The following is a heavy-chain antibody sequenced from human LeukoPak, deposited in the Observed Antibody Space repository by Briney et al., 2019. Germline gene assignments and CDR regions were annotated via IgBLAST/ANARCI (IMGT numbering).Heavy chain of an antibody. V-gene: IGHV1-69*04. D-gene: IGHD2-2*01. CDR2: IIPILGIA. CDR1: GGTFSSYA. CDR3: ARDRTSGYYYYGMDV. Sequence: SVKVSCKASGGTFSSYAISWVRQAPGQGLEWMGRIIPILGIANYAQKFQGRVTITADKSTSTAYMELSSLRSEDTAVYYCARDRTSGYYYYGMDVWGRGTTVTVSS. J-gene: IGHJ6*02.